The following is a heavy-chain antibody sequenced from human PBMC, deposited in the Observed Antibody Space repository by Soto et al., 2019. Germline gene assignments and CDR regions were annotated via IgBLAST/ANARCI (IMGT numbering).Heavy chain of an antibody. CDR2: IYHSGST. CDR3: ARVPGP. V-gene: IGHV4-30-2*01. Sequence: SVTMCLTCAVSGGYIISGVYSWSWIRQPPGKGLEWIGYIYHSGSTYYNPSLKSRVTISVDRSKNQFSLKLSSVTAADTAVYYCARVPGPWGQGTLVTVSS. J-gene: IGHJ5*02. CDR1: GGYIISGVYS. D-gene: IGHD7-27*01.